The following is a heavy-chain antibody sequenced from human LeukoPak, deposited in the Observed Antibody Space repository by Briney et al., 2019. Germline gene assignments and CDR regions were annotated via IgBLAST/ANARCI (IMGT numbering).Heavy chain of an antibody. CDR2: ISGSGDRT. J-gene: IGHJ6*03. V-gene: IGHV3-23*01. CDR3: AKDGGGNSDYCYYVDV. D-gene: IGHD4-23*01. Sequence: PGGSLRLSCAASGFTFSSYAMNWVRQVPGKGLEWVSTISGSGDRTSYIDSVKGRFTISRDNSRNRLYLQMNSLRSDDTALYYCAKDGGGNSDYCYYVDVWGKGTTVTVSS. CDR1: GFTFSSYA.